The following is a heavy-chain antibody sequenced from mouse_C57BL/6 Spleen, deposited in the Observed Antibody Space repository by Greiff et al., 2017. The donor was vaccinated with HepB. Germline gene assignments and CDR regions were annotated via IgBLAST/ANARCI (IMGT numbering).Heavy chain of an antibody. J-gene: IGHJ2*01. V-gene: IGHV1-82*01. D-gene: IGHD1-1*01. CDR2: IYPGDGDT. Sequence: VQLQQSGPELVKPGASVKISCKASGYAFSSSWMNWVKQRPGKGLEWIGRIYPGDGDTNYNGKFKGKATLTADKSSSTAYMQLSSLTSEDSAVYFCASPHYYGSSLFDYWGQGTTLTVSS. CDR1: GYAFSSSW. CDR3: ASPHYYGSSLFDY.